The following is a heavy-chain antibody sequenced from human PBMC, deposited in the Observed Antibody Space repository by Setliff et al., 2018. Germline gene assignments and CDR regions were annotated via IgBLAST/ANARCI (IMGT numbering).Heavy chain of an antibody. CDR3: ARMSGFLYMDV. CDR2: IYYSGST. V-gene: IGHV4-59*08. CDR1: GGSISTYY. J-gene: IGHJ6*03. D-gene: IGHD3-3*01. Sequence: SETLSLTCTVSGGSISTYYWSWSRQPPGKGLEWIGYIYYSGSTNYNPSLKSRATLSIDASKKQFSLKLTSVTAADTAVYYCARMSGFLYMDVWGKGTTVTVSS.